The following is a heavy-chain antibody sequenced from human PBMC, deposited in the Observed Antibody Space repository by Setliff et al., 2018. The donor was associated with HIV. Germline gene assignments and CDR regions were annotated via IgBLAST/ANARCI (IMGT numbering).Heavy chain of an antibody. CDR2: ISSSSRTI. V-gene: IGHV3-48*04. Sequence: PGGSLRLSCAASGFTFSSYSMNWVRQAPGKGLEWVSDISSSSRTIYYADSVKGRFTISRDNAGNSLYLQMNNLRAEDTALYFCARSVDGYFDYWGQGALVTVSS. D-gene: IGHD5-12*01. CDR3: ARSVDGYFDY. J-gene: IGHJ4*02. CDR1: GFTFSSYS.